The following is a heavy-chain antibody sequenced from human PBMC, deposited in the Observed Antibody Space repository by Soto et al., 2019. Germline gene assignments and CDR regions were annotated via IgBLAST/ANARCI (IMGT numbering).Heavy chain of an antibody. CDR1: GFTFSSYS. D-gene: IGHD3-16*01. V-gene: IGHV3-48*01. CDR2: ISSSSSTI. CDR3: ARGLGLGGEDY. Sequence: GGSLRLSCAASGFTFSSYSMNWVRQAPGKGLEWVSYISSSSSTIYYADSVKGRFTISRDNAKNSLYLQMNSLRAEDTAVYYCARGLGLGGEDYWGQGTLVTVSS. J-gene: IGHJ4*02.